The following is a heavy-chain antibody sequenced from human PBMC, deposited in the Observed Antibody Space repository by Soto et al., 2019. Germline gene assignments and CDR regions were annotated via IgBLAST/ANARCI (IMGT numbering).Heavy chain of an antibody. Sequence: GRSLRLSCAASGFTFSRYAMSWVRHAPGKGLEWVSTVTGNGDKTYYADSVKVRFTVSRDNSKNTLYLQMNSRRAEDTAVYYCAKAYEGIWTVCDYWGQRTLVPVSS. V-gene: IGHV3-23*01. CDR3: AKAYEGIWTVCDY. D-gene: IGHD3-9*01. CDR1: GFTFSRYA. CDR2: VTGNGDKT. J-gene: IGHJ4*01.